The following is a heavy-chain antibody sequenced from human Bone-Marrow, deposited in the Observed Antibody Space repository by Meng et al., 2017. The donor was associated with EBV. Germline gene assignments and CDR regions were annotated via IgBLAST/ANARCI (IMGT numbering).Heavy chain of an antibody. Sequence: QVQRVQSGGEGKKPGSSVKVACKASGGTFSSYAISWVRQAPGQGLEWMGGIIPIFGTANYAQKFQGRVTITADESTSTAYMELSSLRSEDTAVYYCARGAVRGVIHWFDPWGQGTLVTVSS. J-gene: IGHJ5*02. D-gene: IGHD3-10*01. CDR3: ARGAVRGVIHWFDP. CDR2: IIPIFGTA. V-gene: IGHV1-69*01. CDR1: GGTFSSYA.